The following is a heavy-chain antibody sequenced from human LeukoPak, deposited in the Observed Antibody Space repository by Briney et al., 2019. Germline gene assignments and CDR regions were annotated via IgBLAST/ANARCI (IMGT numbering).Heavy chain of an antibody. D-gene: IGHD3-22*01. CDR2: INHSGST. CDR3: ARCDSSGYSDFDY. Sequence: SETLSLTCAVYGGSFSGYYWSWIRQPPGKGLEWIGEINHSGSTNYNPSLKRRVTISVDTSKNQFSLKLSSVTAADTAVYYCARCDSSGYSDFDYWGQGTLVTVSS. CDR1: GGSFSGYY. J-gene: IGHJ4*02. V-gene: IGHV4-34*01.